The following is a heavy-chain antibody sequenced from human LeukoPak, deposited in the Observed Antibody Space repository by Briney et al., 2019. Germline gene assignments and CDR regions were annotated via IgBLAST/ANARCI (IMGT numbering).Heavy chain of an antibody. V-gene: IGHV1-2*02. CDR1: GGTFSSYA. D-gene: IGHD3-10*01. CDR2: INPNSGGT. Sequence: ASVKVSCKASGGTFSSYAISWVRQAPGQGLEWMGWINPNSGGTNYAQKFQGRVTMTRDTSISTAYMELSRLRSDDTAVYYCARDLESGRVLLWFGELSGNWFDPWGQGTLVTVSS. J-gene: IGHJ5*02. CDR3: ARDLESGRVLLWFGELSGNWFDP.